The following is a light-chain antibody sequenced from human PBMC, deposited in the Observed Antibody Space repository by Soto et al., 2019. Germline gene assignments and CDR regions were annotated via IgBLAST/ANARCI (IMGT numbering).Light chain of an antibody. CDR2: GAS. CDR3: QQYYDWPPWT. V-gene: IGKV3-15*01. CDR1: QTVSSD. Sequence: EIVMTQSPATLSVSPGERATLSCRASQTVSSDLAWYQQKPGQAPRLLIYGASTRATGIPTRFSGSGSATEFTPTISSLQSEDFALYYCQQYYDWPPWTFGQGTKVEIK. J-gene: IGKJ1*01.